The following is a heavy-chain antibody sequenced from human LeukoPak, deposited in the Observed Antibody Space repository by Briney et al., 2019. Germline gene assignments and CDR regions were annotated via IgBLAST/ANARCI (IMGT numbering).Heavy chain of an antibody. CDR1: GGSVSSDSHY. D-gene: IGHD4-17*01. CDR3: ARGSLRYGDYGGSLFDY. V-gene: IGHV4-61*01. J-gene: IGHJ4*02. CDR2: IYNSGSA. Sequence: SETLSLTCTVSGGSVSSDSHYWSWIRQPPGKGLEWIGWIYNSGSANYNPSLKSRVTISVDTSKNQFSLKLSSVTAADTAVYFCARGSLRYGDYGGSLFDYWGQGTLVTVSS.